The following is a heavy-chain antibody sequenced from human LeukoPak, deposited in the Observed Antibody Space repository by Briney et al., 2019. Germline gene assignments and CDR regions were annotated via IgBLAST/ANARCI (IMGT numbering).Heavy chain of an antibody. D-gene: IGHD1-26*01. V-gene: IGHV3-21*06. CDR1: GFIFSSYT. CDR2: MRSSTSYI. CDR3: ARVGKYGRPYSPAALDL. J-gene: IGHJ3*01. Sequence: GESLRLTCVASGFIFSSYTFNWVRQAPGRGLEWVASMRSSTSYIFYAESLKGRFTISRDNAKNSLFLQMNTLRVEDAGVYYCARVGKYGRPYSPAALDLWGPGTLVTVSS.